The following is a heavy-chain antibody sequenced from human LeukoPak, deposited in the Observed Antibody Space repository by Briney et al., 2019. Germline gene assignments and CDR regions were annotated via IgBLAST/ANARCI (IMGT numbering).Heavy chain of an antibody. J-gene: IGHJ4*02. CDR2: ITGYGAT. Sequence: GGSLRLSCAASGFTFSNFAMMWVRQAPGTGLQWVSTITGYGATFYADSVRGRFTISRDNSKNTLFLQMNSLRAEDTAVFYCAKRSGYTTGWFFDFWGQGTLVTVSS. CDR1: GFTFSNFA. D-gene: IGHD6-19*01. V-gene: IGHV3-23*01. CDR3: AKRSGYTTGWFFDF.